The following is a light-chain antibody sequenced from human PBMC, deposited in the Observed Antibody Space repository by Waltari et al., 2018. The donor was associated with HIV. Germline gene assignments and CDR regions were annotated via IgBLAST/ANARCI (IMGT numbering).Light chain of an antibody. Sequence: DIQLTQSPSFLSESVGDRVTVACRASQDISDFLAWYQQKPGIAPRLLIYDASILYTGVPSRFRGSGSGTEFTLTISSLQPEDFASYYCQQLHTFPLTFGGGTK. CDR3: QQLHTFPLT. CDR1: QDISDF. CDR2: DAS. J-gene: IGKJ4*01. V-gene: IGKV1-9*01.